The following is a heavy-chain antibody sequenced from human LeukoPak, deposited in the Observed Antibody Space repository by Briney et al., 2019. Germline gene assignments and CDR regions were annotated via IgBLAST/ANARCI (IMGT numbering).Heavy chain of an antibody. CDR1: GFTFSSFS. Sequence: GGSLRLSCAASGFTFSSFSMNWVRQAPGRGLEWISYISSSINRMSYADSVKGRFTISRDNTKNSLYLQMNSLRAEDTAVYYCARDEMATSYPYYYYGMDVWGQGTTVTVSS. D-gene: IGHD5-24*01. V-gene: IGHV3-48*04. J-gene: IGHJ6*02. CDR2: ISSSINRM. CDR3: ARDEMATSYPYYYYGMDV.